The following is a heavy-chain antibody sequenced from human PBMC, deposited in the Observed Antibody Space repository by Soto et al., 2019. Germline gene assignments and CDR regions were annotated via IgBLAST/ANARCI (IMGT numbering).Heavy chain of an antibody. CDR2: ISWNSGSV. CDR3: ARDLNGLVPPDKLGAYGMDV. CDR1: GFSFDDYA. V-gene: IGHV3-9*01. Sequence: EVQLVESGGGLVQPGSSLRLSCEASGFSFDDYAMHWVRQAPEKGLEWVSGISWNSGSVVYADSVKGRFIISRDNAKNSLYLQMTSMRTEDTALYFCARDLNGLVPPDKLGAYGMDVWGQGTTVNVSS. J-gene: IGHJ6*02. D-gene: IGHD2-2*01.